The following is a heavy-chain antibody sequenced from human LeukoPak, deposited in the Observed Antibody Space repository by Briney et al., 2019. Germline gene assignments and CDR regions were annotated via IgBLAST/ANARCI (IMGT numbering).Heavy chain of an antibody. Sequence: SETLSLTCSVSGVSVDDDYGSWIRQSPGKGLEGIGYVYYTGTTNYNPSLQGRVTISIDSSKSQFSLSLRSVTAADTAVYYCATSGPDGGRWLNYGINLWGPGTAVTVSS. V-gene: IGHV4-59*02. CDR3: ATSGPDGGRWLNYGINL. CDR1: GVSVDDDY. CDR2: VYYTGTT. J-gene: IGHJ6*02. D-gene: IGHD3-22*01.